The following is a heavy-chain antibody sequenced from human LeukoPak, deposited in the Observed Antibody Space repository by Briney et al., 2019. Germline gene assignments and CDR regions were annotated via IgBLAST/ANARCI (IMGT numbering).Heavy chain of an antibody. CDR2: INYSGST. D-gene: IGHD6-19*01. CDR1: GGSFRGYY. J-gene: IGHJ4*02. CDR3: ARGSVAGTRGLSEFDY. V-gene: IGHV4-59*01. Sequence: SETLSLTCLVYGGSFRGYYWSWLRQPPGKGLEWIGYINYSGSTNYNPSLRSRVTISVDTAKNQFSLKLSSVTAADTAVYYCARGSVAGTRGLSEFDYWGQGTLVTVSS.